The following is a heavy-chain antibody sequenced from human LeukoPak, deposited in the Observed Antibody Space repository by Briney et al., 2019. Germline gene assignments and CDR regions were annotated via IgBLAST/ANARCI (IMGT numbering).Heavy chain of an antibody. D-gene: IGHD2-2*01. J-gene: IGHJ6*02. CDR3: ARVRYCSSTSCYLWYYYYGLDV. Sequence: ASVKVSCKASGYTFTSYGISWVRQAPGQELEWMGWISAYNGNTNYAQKLQGRVTMTTDTSTSTAYMELRSLRSDDTAVYYCARVRYCSSTSCYLWYYYYGLDVWGQGTTVTVSS. V-gene: IGHV1-18*01. CDR1: GYTFTSYG. CDR2: ISAYNGNT.